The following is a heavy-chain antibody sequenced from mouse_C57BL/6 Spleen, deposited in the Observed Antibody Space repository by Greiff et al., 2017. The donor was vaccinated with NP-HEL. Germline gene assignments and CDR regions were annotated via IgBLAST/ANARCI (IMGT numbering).Heavy chain of an antibody. CDR2: IDPETGGT. CDR1: GYTFTDYE. J-gene: IGHJ2*01. Sequence: VQLQQSGAELVRPGASVTLSCKASGYTFTDYEMHWVKQTPVHGLEWIGAIDPETGGTAYNQKFKGKAILTADKSSSTAYMELRSLTSEDSAVYYCTSGTFNVDYWGQGTTLTVSS. V-gene: IGHV1-15*01. D-gene: IGHD4-1*01. CDR3: TSGTFNVDY.